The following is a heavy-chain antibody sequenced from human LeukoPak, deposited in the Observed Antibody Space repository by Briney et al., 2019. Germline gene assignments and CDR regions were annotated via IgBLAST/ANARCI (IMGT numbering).Heavy chain of an antibody. J-gene: IGHJ4*02. CDR2: LYSGRTT. V-gene: IGHV4-39*01. CDR1: AGSISSTSHH. D-gene: IGHD5-12*01. CDR3: VRHDGRGGATMGALDS. Sequence: SETLSLTCTVSAGSISSTSHHSGWIRQSPGKGLEWIGNLYSGRTTYYNPSLDSRVTISVVTSKNQFSLQLNSVTAADTAVYYCVRHDGRGGATMGALDSWGQGSLVTVSS.